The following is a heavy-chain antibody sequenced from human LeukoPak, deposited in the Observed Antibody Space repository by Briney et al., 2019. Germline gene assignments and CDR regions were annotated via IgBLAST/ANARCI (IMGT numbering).Heavy chain of an antibody. CDR3: ARDRATYYDILTGEVMDV. J-gene: IGHJ6*03. D-gene: IGHD3-9*01. V-gene: IGHV1-2*02. CDR2: INPNSGGT. CDR1: GYTFTGYY. Sequence: ASVKVSRKASGYTFTGYYMHWVRQAPGQGLEWMGWINPNSGGTNYAQKFQGRVTMTRDTSISTAYMELSRLRSDDTAVYYCARDRATYYDILTGEVMDVWGKGTTVTVSS.